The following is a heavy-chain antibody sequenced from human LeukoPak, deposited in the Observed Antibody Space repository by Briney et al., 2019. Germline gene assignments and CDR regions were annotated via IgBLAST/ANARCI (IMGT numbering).Heavy chain of an antibody. V-gene: IGHV4-4*07. CDR3: ARGSRGARFDY. D-gene: IGHD4/OR15-4a*01. J-gene: IGHJ4*02. CDR1: GVSIRSDY. Sequence: PSETLSLTCIVSGVSIRSDYWSWIRQPAGKGLEWIGRIYSGGSSNCNPSLKSRVTMSVDTSNNQISLKLTSVTAADTAVYYCARGSRGARFDYWGQGTLVTVSS. CDR2: IYSGGSS.